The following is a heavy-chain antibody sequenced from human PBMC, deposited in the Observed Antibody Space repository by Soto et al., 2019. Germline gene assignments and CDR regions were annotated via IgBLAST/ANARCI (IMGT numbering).Heavy chain of an antibody. CDR2: IDPSGGST. J-gene: IGHJ4*02. Sequence: QVQLVQSGAEVKKPGASVKVSCKTSGYTFTNYYVHWVRQAPGQGLECMGVIDPSGGSTIYAPKFQGRVTMTGDTSTSTVYMEVSSLRSEDTAVYYCARDHSVGATVALDYWGQGTLITVSS. D-gene: IGHD1-26*01. CDR3: ARDHSVGATVALDY. V-gene: IGHV1-46*01. CDR1: GYTFTNYY.